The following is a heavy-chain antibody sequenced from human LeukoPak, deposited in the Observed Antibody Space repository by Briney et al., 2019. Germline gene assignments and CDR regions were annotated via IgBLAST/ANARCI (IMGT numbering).Heavy chain of an antibody. CDR2: IYYSGST. D-gene: IGHD1-26*01. CDR3: ARDLATVGHNSDY. Sequence: SETLSLTCTVSGGSISSSSYYWGWIRQPPGKGLEWIGSIYYSGSTYYNPSLKSRVTISVDTSKNQFSLKLSSVTAADTAVYYCARDLATVGHNSDYWGQGTLVTVSS. V-gene: IGHV4-39*07. J-gene: IGHJ4*02. CDR1: GGSISSSSYY.